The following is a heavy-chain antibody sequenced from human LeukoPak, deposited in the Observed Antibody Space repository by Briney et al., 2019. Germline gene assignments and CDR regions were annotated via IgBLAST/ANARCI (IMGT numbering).Heavy chain of an antibody. D-gene: IGHD2-8*01. Sequence: ASVNVSYKASGYTFTGYYMHWVRQAPGQGLEWVGWINPNSGGTNYAQKFQGRVTMTRDTSISTAYMELSRLRSDDTAVYYCAILIGIEEQGDYWGQGTLVTISS. CDR1: GYTFTGYY. J-gene: IGHJ4*02. V-gene: IGHV1-2*02. CDR3: AILIGIEEQGDY. CDR2: INPNSGGT.